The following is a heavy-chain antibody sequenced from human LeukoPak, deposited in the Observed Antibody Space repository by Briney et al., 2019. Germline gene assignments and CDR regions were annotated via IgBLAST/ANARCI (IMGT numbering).Heavy chain of an antibody. V-gene: IGHV1-2*02. CDR3: ARDLARGKPLPNWFDP. J-gene: IGHJ5*02. Sequence: ASVKVSCKASGYTFTGYYMHWVRQAPGPGLEWMGWINPNSGGTNYAQKFQGRVTMTRDTSISTAYMELSRLRSDDTAVYYCARDLARGKPLPNWFDPWGQGTLVTVSS. CDR1: GYTFTGYY. D-gene: IGHD3-10*01. CDR2: INPNSGGT.